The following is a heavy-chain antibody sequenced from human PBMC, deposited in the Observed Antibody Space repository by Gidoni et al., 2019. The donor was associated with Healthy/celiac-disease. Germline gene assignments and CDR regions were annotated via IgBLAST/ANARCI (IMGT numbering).Heavy chain of an antibody. V-gene: IGHV4-59*01. CDR1: GGSISSYY. CDR2: IYYSGST. J-gene: IGHJ4*02. Sequence: QVQLPESGPGLVKPSETLSLTCTVSGGSISSYYWSWIRQPPGKGLEWIGYIYYSGSTNYNPSLKSRVTISVDTSKNQFSLKLSSVTAADTAVYYCARAPKVYYFDYWGQGTLVTVSS. CDR3: ARAPKVYYFDY.